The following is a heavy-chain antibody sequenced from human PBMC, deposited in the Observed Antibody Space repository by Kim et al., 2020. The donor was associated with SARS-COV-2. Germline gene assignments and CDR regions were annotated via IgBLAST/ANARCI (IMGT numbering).Heavy chain of an antibody. V-gene: IGHV3-15*01. J-gene: IGHJ4*02. CDR3: TTEGFYYDGSGYYYYFDY. D-gene: IGHD3-22*01. Sequence: KGRFTSSRDASKNTLYLQMNSLKTEDTAVYYCTTEGFYYDGSGYYYYFDYWGQGTLVTVSS.